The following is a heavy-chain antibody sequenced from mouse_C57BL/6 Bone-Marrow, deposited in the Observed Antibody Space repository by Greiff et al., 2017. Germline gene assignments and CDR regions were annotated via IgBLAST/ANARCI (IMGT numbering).Heavy chain of an antibody. D-gene: IGHD1-1*01. J-gene: IGHJ1*03. V-gene: IGHV1-52*01. CDR2: IDPSDSET. Sequence: QVQLQQPGAELVRPGSSVKLSCKASGYTFTSYWMHWVKQRPIQGLEWIGNIDPSDSETHYNQKFKDKATLTVDKSSSTAYMQLSSLPSEDSAVYYCARDFYYYGTWYFDVWGTGTTVTVSS. CDR1: GYTFTSYW. CDR3: ARDFYYYGTWYFDV.